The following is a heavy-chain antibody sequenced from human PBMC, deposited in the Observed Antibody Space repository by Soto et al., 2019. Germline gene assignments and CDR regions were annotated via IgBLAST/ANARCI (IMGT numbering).Heavy chain of an antibody. V-gene: IGHV4-4*07. CDR1: GGSISTYY. CDR2: IYTSGST. D-gene: IGHD3-16*02. Sequence: SETLSLTCTVSGGSISTYYWNWIRQPAGKGPEWIGRIYTSGSTSYNPSLKSRVTMSVDTSKNQFSLKLSSVTAADTAVYYCARSPPFDYVWGSYRNNWFDPWGQGTLVTVSS. J-gene: IGHJ5*02. CDR3: ARSPPFDYVWGSYRNNWFDP.